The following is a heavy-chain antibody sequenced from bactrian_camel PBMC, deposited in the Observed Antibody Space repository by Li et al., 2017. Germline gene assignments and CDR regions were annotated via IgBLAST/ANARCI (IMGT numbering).Heavy chain of an antibody. Sequence: VQLVESGGALVQAGGSLSLSCGVSGFPHWPTCVAWFRQIPGNEREGVATVDVDGATLYADSVKGRFTISRDNAKNTVYLQMNSLKPEDTAMFYCAAPSGQQYCGLSGEMYKHWGQGTQVTVS. CDR2: VDVDGAT. CDR3: AAPSGQQYCGLSGEMYKH. J-gene: IGHJ4*01. D-gene: IGHD5*01. V-gene: IGHV3S9*01. CDR1: GFPHWPTC.